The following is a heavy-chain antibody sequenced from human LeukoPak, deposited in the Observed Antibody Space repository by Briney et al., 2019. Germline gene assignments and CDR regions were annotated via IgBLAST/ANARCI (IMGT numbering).Heavy chain of an antibody. CDR1: GYSFTTYW. J-gene: IGHJ5*02. CDR3: ARQRPDGSVTYPPYNWFDP. D-gene: IGHD3-10*01. Sequence: GESLKISCRGSGYSFTTYWIGWVRQMPGKGLGWMGIIYPGDSDARYSPSFQGQVTISADKSISTAYLQWSSLKASDTAMYYCARQRPDGSVTYPPYNWFDPWGRGTLVTVSS. V-gene: IGHV5-51*01. CDR2: IYPGDSDA.